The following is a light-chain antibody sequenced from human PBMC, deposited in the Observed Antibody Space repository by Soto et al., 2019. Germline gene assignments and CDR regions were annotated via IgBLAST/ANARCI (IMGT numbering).Light chain of an antibody. J-gene: IGKJ5*01. Sequence: DIHITQSPSSLCASVGDRVTITCRASQSISSYLNWYQQKPGKAPKLLIYAASSLQSGVPSRFSGSGSGTHFTLTISNLQPEDFATYYCQHIYSIPITFGQGTRLEIK. CDR3: QHIYSIPIT. CDR1: QSISSY. V-gene: IGKV1-39*01. CDR2: AAS.